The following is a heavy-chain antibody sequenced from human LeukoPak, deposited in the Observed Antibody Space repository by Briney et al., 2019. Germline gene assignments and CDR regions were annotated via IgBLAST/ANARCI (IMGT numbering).Heavy chain of an antibody. CDR2: INPNSGGT. V-gene: IGHV1-2*02. D-gene: IGHD3-9*01. CDR1: GYTFTGYY. Sequence: ASVKVSCKASGYTFTGYYMHWVRQAPGQGLEWMGWINPNSGGTNYAQKFQGRVTMTTDTSTSTAYMELRSLRSDDTAVYYCARDGGPDILTGYYPWRIYYYYYMDVWGKGTTVTVSS. J-gene: IGHJ6*03. CDR3: ARDGGPDILTGYYPWRIYYYYYMDV.